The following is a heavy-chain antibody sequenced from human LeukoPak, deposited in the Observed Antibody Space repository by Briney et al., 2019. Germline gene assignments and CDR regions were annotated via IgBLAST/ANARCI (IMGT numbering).Heavy chain of an antibody. V-gene: IGHV1-8*03. CDR1: GYTFTGYY. CDR3: ARGSGSYRWFDP. Sequence: GASVKVSCKASGYTFTGYYMHWVRQAPGQGLEWMGWMNPNSGNTGYAQKFQGRVTITRNTSISTAYMELSSLRSEDTAVYYCARGSGSYRWFDPWGQGTLVTVSS. D-gene: IGHD3-10*01. CDR2: MNPNSGNT. J-gene: IGHJ5*02.